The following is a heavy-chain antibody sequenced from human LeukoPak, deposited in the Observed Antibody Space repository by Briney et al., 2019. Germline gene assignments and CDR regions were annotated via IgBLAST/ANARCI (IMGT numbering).Heavy chain of an antibody. V-gene: IGHV4-30-2*01. CDR1: GYAITSGGFS. D-gene: IGHD3-10*01. J-gene: IGHJ5*01. Sequence: PSQTLSLTCTVSGYAITSGGFSWNWIRQPPGKGLEWIGCIYDRGPAYYNPSLKSRFTISVDRPKNQFFLNVTSLTAADTAVYYCARSRQASGLFNSWGQGTLVVVSS. CDR2: IYDRGPA. CDR3: ARSRQASGLFNS.